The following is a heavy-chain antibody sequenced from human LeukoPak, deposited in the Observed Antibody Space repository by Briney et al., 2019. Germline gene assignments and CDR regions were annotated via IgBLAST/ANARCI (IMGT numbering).Heavy chain of an antibody. CDR2: IKGDGSST. CDR3: ARDGYSFGHDFDY. D-gene: IGHD5-18*01. CDR1: GFTFSSYW. V-gene: IGHV3-74*01. Sequence: GGSLRLSCAASGFTFSSYWMHWVRHTPGKGLVWVSRIKGDGSSTSYADSAKGRFTISRDNAKNTLYLQMNSLRAEDTAVYYCARDGYSFGHDFDYWGQGTLVTVSS. J-gene: IGHJ4*02.